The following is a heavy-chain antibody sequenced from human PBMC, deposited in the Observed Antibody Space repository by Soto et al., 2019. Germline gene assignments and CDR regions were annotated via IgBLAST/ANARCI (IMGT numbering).Heavy chain of an antibody. CDR1: GGSFSGYY. CDR2: INHSGST. J-gene: IGHJ6*03. CDR3: ARARYCSSTSCANYYYYYMDV. Sequence: QVQLQQWGAGLLKPSETLSLTCAVYGGSFSGYYWSWIRQPPGKGLEWIGEINHSGSTNYNPSLKRRVTISVHTSKNHFSLKLSSVTAADTAVYYCARARYCSSTSCANYYYYYMDVWGKGTTVTVSS. D-gene: IGHD2-2*01. V-gene: IGHV4-34*01.